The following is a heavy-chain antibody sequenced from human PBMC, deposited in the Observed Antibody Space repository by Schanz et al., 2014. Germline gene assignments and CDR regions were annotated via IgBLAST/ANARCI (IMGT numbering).Heavy chain of an antibody. CDR2: IYSGGDT. J-gene: IGHJ4*02. V-gene: IGHV3-66*01. CDR3: ARKTDSSGTGDY. CDR1: GFSVSSNF. D-gene: IGHD6-19*01. Sequence: VQLVQSGGGVVQPGGSLRLSCAASGFSVSSNFMTWVRQAPGKGLEWVSLIYSGGDTNYAGSVKGRFTISRDGSKNTLYLQMNSLRAEDTAVYYCARKTDSSGTGDYWGQGTLVIVSS.